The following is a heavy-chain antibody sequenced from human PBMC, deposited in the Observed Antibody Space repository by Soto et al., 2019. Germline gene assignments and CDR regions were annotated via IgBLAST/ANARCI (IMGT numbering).Heavy chain of an antibody. CDR2: INQDGSER. V-gene: IGHV3-7*01. Sequence: EVQLVESGGGLVQPGGSLRLSCAASGFTFSTCWMMWVRQAPGKGLEWVANINQDGSERYYVDSVKGRFTISRDNAKNSLYLPMNSLRADDTAVYYCVKDNRGSYWGQGTLVTVSS. D-gene: IGHD3-10*01. CDR3: VKDNRGSY. CDR1: GFTFSTCW. J-gene: IGHJ4*02.